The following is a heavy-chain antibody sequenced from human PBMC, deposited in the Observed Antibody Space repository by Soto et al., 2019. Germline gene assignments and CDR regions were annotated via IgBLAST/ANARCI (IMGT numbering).Heavy chain of an antibody. V-gene: IGHV1-69*13. Sequence: SVKVSCKASGGTFSSYAISWVRQAPGQGLEWMGGIIPIFGTANYAQKFQGRVTITADESTSTAYMELSSLRSEDTAVYYCARGGIAVAGTIDYWGQGTLVTVSS. CDR1: GGTFSSYA. D-gene: IGHD6-19*01. J-gene: IGHJ4*02. CDR2: IIPIFGTA. CDR3: ARGGIAVAGTIDY.